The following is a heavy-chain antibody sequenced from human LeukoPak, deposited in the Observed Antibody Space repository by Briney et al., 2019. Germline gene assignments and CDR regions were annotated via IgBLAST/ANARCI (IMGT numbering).Heavy chain of an antibody. V-gene: IGHV3-7*01. CDR2: IKRDGSEV. Sequence: GGSLRLSCAGSGFTFSSYWMSWVRQAPGKGLEWVASIKRDGSEVYYVDSVKGRFTISRDNAKNSVYLQMNSLRAEDTAAYYCASTWNYLYFDYWGQGTLVTVSS. D-gene: IGHD1-7*01. CDR3: ASTWNYLYFDY. J-gene: IGHJ4*02. CDR1: GFTFSSYW.